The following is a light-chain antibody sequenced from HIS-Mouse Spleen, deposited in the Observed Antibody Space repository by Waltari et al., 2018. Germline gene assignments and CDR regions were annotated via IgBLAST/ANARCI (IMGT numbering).Light chain of an antibody. Sequence: QSVLTQPPSVSAAPGQKVPIPCSGSSSNIGNNYVSWYQQLPGIAPKLLIHDNNKRPSGIPDRFSGSKSGTSATLGITGLQTGDEADYYCGTWDSSLSAYVFGTGTKVTVL. CDR1: SSNIGNNY. CDR3: GTWDSSLSAYV. V-gene: IGLV1-51*01. J-gene: IGLJ1*01. CDR2: DNN.